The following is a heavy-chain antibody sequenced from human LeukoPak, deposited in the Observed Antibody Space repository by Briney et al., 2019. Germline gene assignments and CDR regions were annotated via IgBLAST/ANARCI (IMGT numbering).Heavy chain of an antibody. Sequence: GGSLRLSCAASGFTFSSYSMNWVRQAPGKGLEWVSYISSSSSTIYYADSVKGRFTISRDNAKNSLYLQMNSLRDEDTAVYYCARVPFLGYCSGGSCIYFDYWGQGTLVTVSS. V-gene: IGHV3-48*02. CDR3: ARVPFLGYCSGGSCIYFDY. CDR2: ISSSSSTI. CDR1: GFTFSSYS. J-gene: IGHJ4*02. D-gene: IGHD2-15*01.